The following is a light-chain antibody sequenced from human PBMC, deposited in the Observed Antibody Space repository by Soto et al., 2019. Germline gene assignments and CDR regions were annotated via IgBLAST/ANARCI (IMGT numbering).Light chain of an antibody. Sequence: EIVLKQSPGTLSLSPGERATLSCRASQSVSSSYLAWYQQKPGQAPRLLIYGASSRATGIPDRFSGSGSGTDFTLTLSSLEPEDFAVYYCQQRSNWPFTFGGGTKVDIK. J-gene: IGKJ4*01. CDR2: GAS. CDR1: QSVSSSY. CDR3: QQRSNWPFT. V-gene: IGKV3D-20*02.